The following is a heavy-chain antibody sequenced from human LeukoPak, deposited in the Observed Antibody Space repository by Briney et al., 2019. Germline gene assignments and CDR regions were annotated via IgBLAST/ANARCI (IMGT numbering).Heavy chain of an antibody. CDR1: GFSFSSYS. Sequence: GGSLRLSCAVSGFSFSSYSMHWVRQAPGKGLEWAAVISSDGSNKYYADSVKGRFTISRDNSKNTLYMQMNSLRAEDTAVYYCVRQSSGWYHFDYWGQGTLVTVSS. CDR3: VRQSSGWYHFDY. J-gene: IGHJ4*02. D-gene: IGHD6-19*01. V-gene: IGHV3-30-3*01. CDR2: ISSDGSNK.